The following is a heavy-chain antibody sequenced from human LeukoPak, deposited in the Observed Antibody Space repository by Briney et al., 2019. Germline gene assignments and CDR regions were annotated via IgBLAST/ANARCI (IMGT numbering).Heavy chain of an antibody. CDR3: ARVRYSSSWWEFYYYNYMDV. V-gene: IGHV1-69*13. CDR2: IILIFGTA. Sequence: SVKVSCKPSGGTFSISAISWVRQAPGQGLEWMAGIILIFGTANCAQKFQGRVTITADESTSTAYMELSSLRSEDTDVYYCARVRYSSSWWEFYYYNYMDVWGKGTTVTVSS. CDR1: GGTFSISA. J-gene: IGHJ6*03. D-gene: IGHD6-13*01.